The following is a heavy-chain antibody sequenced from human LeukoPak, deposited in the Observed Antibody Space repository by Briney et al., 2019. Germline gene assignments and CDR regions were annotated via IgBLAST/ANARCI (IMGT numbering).Heavy chain of an antibody. V-gene: IGHV4-59*01. J-gene: IGHJ2*01. CDR2: IYYSGST. CDR3: ARVTPGIAVAGTRYWYFDL. CDR1: GGSISSYY. D-gene: IGHD6-19*01. Sequence: PSETLSPTCTVSGGSISSYYWSWIRQPPGKGLEWIGYIYYSGSTNYNPSLKSRVTISVDTSKNQFSLKLSSVTAADTAVYYCARVTPGIAVAGTRYWYFDLWGRGTLVTVSS.